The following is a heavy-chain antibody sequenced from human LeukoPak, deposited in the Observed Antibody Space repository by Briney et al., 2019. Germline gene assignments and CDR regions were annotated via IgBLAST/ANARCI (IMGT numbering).Heavy chain of an antibody. CDR3: TTEYGDYGGSVY. Sequence: GGSLRLSCAASGFTFSNAWMSWVRQAPGKGLEWVGRIKSKTDGGTTDYAAPVKGRFTISRDDSKNTLYLQMNSLKTEDTVVYYCTTEYGDYGGSVYWGQGTLVTVSS. D-gene: IGHD4-17*01. V-gene: IGHV3-15*01. CDR2: IKSKTDGGTT. J-gene: IGHJ4*02. CDR1: GFTFSNAW.